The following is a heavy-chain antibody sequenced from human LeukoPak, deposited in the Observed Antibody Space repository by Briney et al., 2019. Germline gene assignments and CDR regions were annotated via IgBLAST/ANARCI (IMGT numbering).Heavy chain of an antibody. D-gene: IGHD6-19*01. J-gene: IGHJ4*02. CDR3: ARVKSSGFYFDY. Sequence: PSETLSLTCTVSGGSISIYYWSWIRQPPGKGLEWIGYIYYSGSTNYNPSLKSRVTISVDTSKNQFSLKLSSVTAADTAVYYCARVKSSGFYFDYWGQGTLVTVSS. CDR2: IYYSGST. CDR1: GGSISIYY. V-gene: IGHV4-59*01.